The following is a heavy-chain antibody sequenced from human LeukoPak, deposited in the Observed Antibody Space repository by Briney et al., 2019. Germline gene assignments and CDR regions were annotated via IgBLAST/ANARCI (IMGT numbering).Heavy chain of an antibody. Sequence: SATLSLTCTVSGGSISSYYWSWIRQPPGKGLEWIGYIYYSGSTNYNPSLKSRVTISVDTSKNQFSLKLSSVTAADTAVYYCARGGHSGFDYWGQGTLVTVSS. J-gene: IGHJ4*02. CDR3: ARGGHSGFDY. CDR2: IYYSGST. D-gene: IGHD5-12*01. CDR1: GGSISSYY. V-gene: IGHV4-59*01.